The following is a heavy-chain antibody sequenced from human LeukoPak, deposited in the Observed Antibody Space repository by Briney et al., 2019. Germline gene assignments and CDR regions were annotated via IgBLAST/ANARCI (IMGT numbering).Heavy chain of an antibody. Sequence: ASVKVSCKASGYTFTSYAMHWVRQAPGQRLEWMGWINAGNGNTKYSQRFQGRVTITRDTSASTAYMELSSLRSEDTAVYYCARVGGSGSYYNFDYWGQGTLVTVSS. CDR1: GYTFTSYA. J-gene: IGHJ4*02. V-gene: IGHV1-3*01. D-gene: IGHD3-10*01. CDR2: INAGNGNT. CDR3: ARVGGSGSYYNFDY.